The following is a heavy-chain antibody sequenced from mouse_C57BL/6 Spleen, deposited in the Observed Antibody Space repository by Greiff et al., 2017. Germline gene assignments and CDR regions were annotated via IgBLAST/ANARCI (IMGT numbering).Heavy chain of an antibody. Sequence: EVQVVESGPELVKPGASVKISCKASGYSFTGYYMNWVKQSPEKSLEWIGEINPSTGGTTYNQKFKAKATLTVDKSSSTAYMQLKSLTSEDSAVYYCASGFYFDYWGQGTTLTVSS. CDR2: INPSTGGT. CDR1: GYSFTGYY. J-gene: IGHJ2*01. V-gene: IGHV1-42*01. CDR3: ASGFYFDY.